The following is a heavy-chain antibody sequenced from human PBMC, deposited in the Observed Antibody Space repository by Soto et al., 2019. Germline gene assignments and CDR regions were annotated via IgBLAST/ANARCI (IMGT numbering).Heavy chain of an antibody. J-gene: IGHJ4*02. CDR3: AREKTAMVTVDY. V-gene: IGHV3-11*01. CDR2: ITSSGSTI. D-gene: IGHD5-18*01. CDR1: GFPFSDYY. Sequence: GSLRLSCAASGFPFSDYYMSWIRQAPGKGLEWVSYITSSGSTIYYADSVKGRFTISRDNAKNSLYLQMNSLRAEDTAVYYCAREKTAMVTVDYWGQGTLVTVSS.